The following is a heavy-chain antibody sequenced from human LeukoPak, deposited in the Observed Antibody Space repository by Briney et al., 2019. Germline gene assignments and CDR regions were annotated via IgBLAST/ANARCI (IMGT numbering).Heavy chain of an antibody. CDR1: GHTFTSVG. D-gene: IGHD1-1*01. CDR3: ARTTFDI. V-gene: IGHV1-18*01. Sequence: ASVQGACKVYGHTFTSVGISWPRQANRQGLEWMGWISAYNGNTNYAQKLQGRVTMTTDTSTSTAYMELRSLRSDDTAVYYCARTTFDIWGQGTMVTVSS. CDR2: ISAYNGNT. J-gene: IGHJ3*02.